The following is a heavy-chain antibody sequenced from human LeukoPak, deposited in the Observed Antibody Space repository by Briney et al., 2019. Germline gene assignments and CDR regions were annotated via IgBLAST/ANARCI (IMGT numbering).Heavy chain of an antibody. CDR1: GFTFSSYS. Sequence: GGSLRLSCAASGFTFSSYSMNWVRQAPGKGLEWVSSISSSSSYIYYADSVKGRFTISRDNAKNSLYLQMNSLRAEDTAVYYCARDRYCSSTSCHYFDYRGQGTLVTVSS. D-gene: IGHD2-2*01. CDR3: ARDRYCSSTSCHYFDY. V-gene: IGHV3-21*01. CDR2: ISSSSSYI. J-gene: IGHJ4*02.